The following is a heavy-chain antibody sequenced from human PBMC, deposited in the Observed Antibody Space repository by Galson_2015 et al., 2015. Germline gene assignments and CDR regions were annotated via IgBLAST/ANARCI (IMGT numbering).Heavy chain of an antibody. CDR3: ARESGMVQGVIINQGLDY. J-gene: IGHJ4*02. D-gene: IGHD3-10*01. CDR2: IWYDGSNK. CDR1: GFTFSSYG. V-gene: IGHV3-33*01. Sequence: SLRLSCAASGFTFSSYGMHWVRQAPGKGLEWVAVIWYDGSNKYYADSVKGRFTISRDNPKNTLYLQMNSLRAEDTAVYYCARESGMVQGVIINQGLDYWGRGTLVTVSS.